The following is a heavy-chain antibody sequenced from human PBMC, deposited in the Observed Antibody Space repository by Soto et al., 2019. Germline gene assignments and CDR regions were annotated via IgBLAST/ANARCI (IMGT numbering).Heavy chain of an antibody. CDR1: GYTFTSYA. J-gene: IGHJ1*01. Sequence: ASVKVSCKASGYTFTSYAMHWVRQAPGQRLEWMGWINAGNGNTKYSQKFRGRVTITRDTSASTAYMELSSLRSEDTAVYYCARVWNQEYFQHWGQGTLVTVSS. V-gene: IGHV1-3*01. CDR3: ARVWNQEYFQH. D-gene: IGHD1-1*01. CDR2: INAGNGNT.